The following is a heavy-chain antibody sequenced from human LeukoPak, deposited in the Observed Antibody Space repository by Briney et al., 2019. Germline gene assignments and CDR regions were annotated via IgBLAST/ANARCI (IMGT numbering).Heavy chain of an antibody. CDR1: GYTFTNYY. J-gene: IGHJ4*02. D-gene: IGHD3-10*01. V-gene: IGHV1-46*01. Sequence: GASVKVSCKASGYTFTNYYMHWVRQAPGQGLEGMGIINPSGGSTSDAQKFQDRVTMTRDKSTSTVYMELSSLRSEDTAVYYCARCGDGLPCDFDYWGQGTLVTVSS. CDR3: ARCGDGLPCDFDY. CDR2: INPSGGST.